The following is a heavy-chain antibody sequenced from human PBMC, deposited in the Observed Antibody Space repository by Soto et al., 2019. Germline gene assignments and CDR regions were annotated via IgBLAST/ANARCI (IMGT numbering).Heavy chain of an antibody. J-gene: IGHJ4*02. CDR1: GGTFNTYA. D-gene: IGHD3-16*02. CDR2: IIPMFDTP. V-gene: IGHV1-69*01. CDR3: TRSIGSGGVIGGFDY. Sequence: QVQLVQSETEVKKPGSAVKVSCKASGGTFNTYAMNWVRQAPGQRLEWMGGIIPMFDTPRYAQKFQGRVTITVDESTTTAYMELSSLRSDDTAVYYCTRSIGSGGVIGGFDYWGQGTLVTVSS.